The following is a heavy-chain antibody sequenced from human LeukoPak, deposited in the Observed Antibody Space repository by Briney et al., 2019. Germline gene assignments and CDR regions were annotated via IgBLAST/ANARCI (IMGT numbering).Heavy chain of an antibody. V-gene: IGHV3-30*02. J-gene: IGHJ4*02. D-gene: IGHD5-24*01. CDR2: IQYDGGNK. Sequence: PGGSLRLSCAASGFTFSNYGMHWVRQAPGKGLEWVTFIQYDGGNKFYADSVKGRFTISRDNSKNTLYLQMNSLRAEDTAVYYCAKDRALGWLQSTPHLFDYWGQGTLVTVSS. CDR1: GFTFSNYG. CDR3: AKDRALGWLQSTPHLFDY.